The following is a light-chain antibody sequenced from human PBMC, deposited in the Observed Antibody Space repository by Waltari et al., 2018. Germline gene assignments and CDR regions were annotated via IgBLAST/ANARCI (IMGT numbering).Light chain of an antibody. CDR1: DIGSKS. CDR3: QVWDSYGDHLVV. J-gene: IGLJ2*01. Sequence: SFVLTQPHSVSVAPGKTARITCGGNDIGSKSVNWYQKKPGQAPLLVIYYDSDRPSGIPERFSGSNSGNTATLTISRVEAGDEADYYCQVWDSYGDHLVVFGGGTNLSVV. CDR2: YDS. V-gene: IGLV3-21*01.